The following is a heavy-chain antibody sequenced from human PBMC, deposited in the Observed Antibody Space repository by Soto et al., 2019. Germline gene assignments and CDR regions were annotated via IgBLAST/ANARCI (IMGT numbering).Heavy chain of an antibody. V-gene: IGHV3-43*01. J-gene: IGHJ4*02. D-gene: IGHD2-2*01. CDR3: VKERDDASWTAFDH. CDR2: IGRDSINT. CDR1: GFMFDDFS. Sequence: EVRLVESGGVVVQPGGSLRLSCAASGFMFDDFSMHWVRQAPGKGLEWVALIGRDSINTYYADSVRGRFIVSRDNSKNSLHLQMNSLRSEDTALYYCVKERDDASWTAFDHWGQGTLVTVSS.